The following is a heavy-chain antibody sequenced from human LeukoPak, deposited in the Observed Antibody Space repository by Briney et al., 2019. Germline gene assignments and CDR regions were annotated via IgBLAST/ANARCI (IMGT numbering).Heavy chain of an antibody. D-gene: IGHD2-21*02. V-gene: IGHV3-23*01. CDR2: IVGSGKSA. Sequence: PGGSLRLSCAASGFGFSSYSMNWVRQAPGKGLEWVSTIVGSGKSANYADSVKGRFTISRDNSKNTVYLQMSSLRAEDTAVYYCAKDRVTLKVIAPPDGFDVWGQGTAVTVSS. CDR3: AKDRVTLKVIAPPDGFDV. CDR1: GFGFSSYS. J-gene: IGHJ3*01.